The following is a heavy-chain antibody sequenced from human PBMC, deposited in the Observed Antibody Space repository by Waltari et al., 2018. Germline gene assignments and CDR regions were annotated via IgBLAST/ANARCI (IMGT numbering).Heavy chain of an antibody. CDR3: ASSMVRGVKKPYNWFDP. CDR2: IIPSFGTA. V-gene: IGHV1-69*01. J-gene: IGHJ5*02. CDR1: GGTFSSYA. Sequence: QVQLVQSGAEVKKPGSSVKVSCKASGGTFSSYAISWVRQAPGQGLEWMGGIIPSFGTANYAQKFQGRVTITADDSTSTAYMELSSLRSEDTAVYYCASSMVRGVKKPYNWFDPWGQGTLVTVSS. D-gene: IGHD3-10*01.